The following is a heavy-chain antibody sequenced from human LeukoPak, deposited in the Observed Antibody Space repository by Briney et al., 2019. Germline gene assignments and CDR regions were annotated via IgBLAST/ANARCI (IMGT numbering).Heavy chain of an antibody. CDR1: GYTFTGYY. V-gene: IGHV1-2*02. Sequence: ASVKVSCKASGYTFTGYYMHWVRQAPGQGLEWMGWINPNSGGTNYAQKFQGRVTMTRDTSISTAYMELSRLRSDDTAVYYCARAGTSDLNLIGYCSSTSCYTDAFDYWGQGTLVAVSS. CDR2: INPNSGGT. CDR3: ARAGTSDLNLIGYCSSTSCYTDAFDY. D-gene: IGHD2-2*02. J-gene: IGHJ4*02.